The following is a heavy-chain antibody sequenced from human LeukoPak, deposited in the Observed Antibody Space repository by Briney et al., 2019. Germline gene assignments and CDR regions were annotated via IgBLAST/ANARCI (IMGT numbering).Heavy chain of an antibody. D-gene: IGHD3-22*01. CDR1: GYIFTSYW. Sequence: RGESLKISCKGSGYIFTSYWIGWVRHMPGKGLEWMGIIYPGDSDTKYSPSFQGQVTISDDKSISTAYLQWSSLKASDTAMYYCARPLADSSGYYLPSVDYWGQGSLVTVSS. J-gene: IGHJ4*02. V-gene: IGHV5-51*01. CDR3: ARPLADSSGYYLPSVDY. CDR2: IYPGDSDT.